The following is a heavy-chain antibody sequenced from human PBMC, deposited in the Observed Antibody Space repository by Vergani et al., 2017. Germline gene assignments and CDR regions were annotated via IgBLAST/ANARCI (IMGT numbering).Heavy chain of an antibody. V-gene: IGHV3-30*02. J-gene: IGHJ4*02. CDR2: IRYDGSNK. CDR3: ARAPYYYDSSGYLYRPFDY. CDR1: GFTFSSYG. D-gene: IGHD3-22*01. Sequence: VQLVESGGGLVQPGGSLRLSCVASGFTFSSYGMHWVRQAPGKGLEWVAFIRYDGSNKYYADSVKGRFTISRDNSKNTLYLQMNSLRAEDTAVYYCARAPYYYDSSGYLYRPFDYWGQGTLVTVSS.